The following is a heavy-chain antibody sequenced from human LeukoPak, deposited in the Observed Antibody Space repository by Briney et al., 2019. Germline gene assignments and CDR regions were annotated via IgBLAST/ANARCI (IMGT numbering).Heavy chain of an antibody. CDR3: ARDEGSVGSSYFDY. V-gene: IGHV4-59*01. Sequence: SETLSLTCTASGGTFSSYDLSWIRQPPGKGLEWIGYIYYSGSTNYNPSLKSRVTISVDTSKNQYSLKLSSVTAADTAVYYWARDEGSVGSSYFDYWGQGTLVTVSS. D-gene: IGHD1-26*01. CDR1: GGTFSSYD. J-gene: IGHJ4*02. CDR2: IYYSGST.